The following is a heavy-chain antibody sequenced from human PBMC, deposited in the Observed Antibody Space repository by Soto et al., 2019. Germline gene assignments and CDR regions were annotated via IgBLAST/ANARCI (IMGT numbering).Heavy chain of an antibody. CDR3: ARLEGLATISYYFDY. CDR2: IYYSGNT. V-gene: IGHV4-59*08. D-gene: IGHD3-9*01. CDR1: GGSISSNY. J-gene: IGHJ4*02. Sequence: SETLSLTCTVSGGSISSNYWSWIRQPPGKGLEWIGYIYYSGNTNYNPSLKTRVTISLDKSKSQFSLKLNSVTAADSAVYFCARLEGLATISYYFDYWGQGTLVTVSS.